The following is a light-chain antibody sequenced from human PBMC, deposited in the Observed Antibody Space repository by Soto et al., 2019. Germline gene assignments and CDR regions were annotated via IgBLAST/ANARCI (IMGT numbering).Light chain of an antibody. CDR1: SGHSSHA. Sequence: QLVLTQLPSASASLGASVKLTCTLSSGHSSHAIAWHQLQPDKGPRFLMKVDSDGSHITGDGISDRFSGSSSGAERYLIISSLQSEDEADYYCQTWGTGIRVFGGGTKLTVL. CDR2: VDSDGSH. CDR3: QTWGTGIRV. J-gene: IGLJ3*02. V-gene: IGLV4-69*01.